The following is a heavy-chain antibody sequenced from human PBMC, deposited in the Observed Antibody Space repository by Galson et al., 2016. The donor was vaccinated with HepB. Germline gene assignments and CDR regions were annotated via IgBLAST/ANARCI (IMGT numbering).Heavy chain of an antibody. V-gene: IGHV4-39*01. D-gene: IGHD3-22*01. CDR3: ARRSITTMHV. J-gene: IGHJ6*02. CDR1: GGSISSTDFY. CDR2: ISYSGST. Sequence: EPLSLTCTVSGGSISSTDFYWGWIRQPPGKGLEWIGTISYSGSTCYNPSLKSRVTISADTSKNQLSLKMSSVTAADTAVYYCARRSITTMHVWGQGTTVTVSS.